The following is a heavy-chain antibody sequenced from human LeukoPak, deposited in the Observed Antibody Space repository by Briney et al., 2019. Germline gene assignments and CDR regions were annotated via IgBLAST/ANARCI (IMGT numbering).Heavy chain of an antibody. CDR2: IKQDGSEK. J-gene: IGHJ4*02. V-gene: IGHV3-7*01. D-gene: IGHD3-10*01. Sequence: PGGSLRLSCAASGFIFSSHDMSWIRQAPGKGLEWVANIKQDGSEKYYVDSVKGRFTISGDNAKNSLYLQMNSLRAEDTAVYYCARDSDFAGTETFDYWGQGTLVTVSS. CDR1: GFIFSSHD. CDR3: ARDSDFAGTETFDY.